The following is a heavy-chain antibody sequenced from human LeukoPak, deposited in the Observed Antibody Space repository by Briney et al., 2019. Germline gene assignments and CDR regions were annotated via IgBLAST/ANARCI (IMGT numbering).Heavy chain of an antibody. V-gene: IGHV3-21*01. D-gene: IGHD6-13*01. Sequence: GGPLRLSCAASGFTFSSYSMNWVRQAPGKGLEWVSSISSSSSYIYYADSVKGRFTISRDNAKNSLYLQMNSLRAEDTAAYYCARDRVRSSPGEFDYWGQGTLVTVSS. CDR2: ISSSSSYI. CDR1: GFTFSSYS. CDR3: ARDRVRSSPGEFDY. J-gene: IGHJ4*02.